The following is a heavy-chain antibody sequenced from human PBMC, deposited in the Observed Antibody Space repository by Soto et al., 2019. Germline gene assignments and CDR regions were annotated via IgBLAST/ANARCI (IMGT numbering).Heavy chain of an antibody. Sequence: GGSLRLSCAASGFTFSSYGMHWVRQAPGKGLEWVAVISYDGSNKYYADSVKGRFTISRDNSKNTLYLQMNSLRAEDTAVYYCAKSSGYSEDWGQGTLVTVSS. CDR1: GFTFSSYG. CDR3: AKSSGYSED. J-gene: IGHJ4*02. CDR2: ISYDGSNK. D-gene: IGHD6-13*01. V-gene: IGHV3-30*18.